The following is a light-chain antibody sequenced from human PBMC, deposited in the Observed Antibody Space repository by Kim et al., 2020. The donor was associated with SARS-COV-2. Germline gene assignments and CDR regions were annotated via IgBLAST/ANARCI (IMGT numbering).Light chain of an antibody. Sequence: QLVLTQSPSASASLGASVRLTCTLSSDHSRYAIAWHQQQPGKGPRYVMKVSSDGSHIRGDGIPERFSGSSSGAERYLTISSLQSEDEADYYCQTWATGIVVFGGGTQLTVL. V-gene: IGLV4-69*02. CDR2: VSSDGSH. CDR3: QTWATGIVV. J-gene: IGLJ2*01. CDR1: SDHSRYA.